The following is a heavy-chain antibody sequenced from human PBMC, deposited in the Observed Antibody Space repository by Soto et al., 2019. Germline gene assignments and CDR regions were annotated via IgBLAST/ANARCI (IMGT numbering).Heavy chain of an antibody. CDR2: IYHSGST. J-gene: IGHJ4*02. CDR3: ARGAGYSYGSGNFDY. Sequence: SETLSLTCAVSGGSISSSNWWSWVRQPPGKGLEWIGEIYHSGSTNYNPSLKSRVTISVDKSKNQFSLKLSSVTAADTAVYYCARGAGYSYGSGNFDYWGQGTLVTVSS. D-gene: IGHD5-18*01. CDR1: GGSISSSNW. V-gene: IGHV4-4*02.